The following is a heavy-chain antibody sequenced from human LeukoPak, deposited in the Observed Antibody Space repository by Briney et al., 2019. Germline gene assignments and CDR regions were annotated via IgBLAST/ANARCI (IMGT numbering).Heavy chain of an antibody. D-gene: IGHD3-22*01. J-gene: IGHJ4*02. CDR1: GGSNSSGGYS. CDR3: ASQYYDLDY. Sequence: SETLSLTCAVSGGSNSSGGYSWSWIRQPPGKGLEWIGYIYHSGSTYYNPSLKSRVTISVDRSKNQFSLKLSSVTAADTAVYYCASQYYDLDYWGQGTLVTVSS. CDR2: IYHSGST. V-gene: IGHV4-30-2*01.